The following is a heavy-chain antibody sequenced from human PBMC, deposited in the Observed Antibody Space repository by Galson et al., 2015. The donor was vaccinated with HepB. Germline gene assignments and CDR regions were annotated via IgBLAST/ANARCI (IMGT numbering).Heavy chain of an antibody. Sequence: SLRLSCAASGFTFSSYGMHWVRQAPGKGLEWVAVIWYDGSNKYYADSVKGRFTISRDNSKNTLYLQMNSLRAEDTAVYYCARGERRTKGYSRIYYYYMDVWGKGTTVTVSS. CDR1: GFTFSSYG. D-gene: IGHD4-11*01. J-gene: IGHJ6*03. CDR2: IWYDGSNK. V-gene: IGHV3-33*01. CDR3: ARGERRTKGYSRIYYYYMDV.